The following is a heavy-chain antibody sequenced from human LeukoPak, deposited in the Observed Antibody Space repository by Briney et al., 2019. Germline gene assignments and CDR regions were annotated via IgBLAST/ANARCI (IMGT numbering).Heavy chain of an antibody. CDR3: AKSRIVVVTAIGY. J-gene: IGHJ4*02. D-gene: IGHD2-21*02. Sequence: GGSLRLSCVASGFTFGNYAMSWVRQAPGKGLEWVSAITGSGDSTFNADSVKGRFTISRDNSKNTLHLQMNNLRAEDTAIYYCAKSRIVVVTAIGYWGQGILVTVSS. CDR1: GFTFGNYA. CDR2: ITGSGDST. V-gene: IGHV3-23*01.